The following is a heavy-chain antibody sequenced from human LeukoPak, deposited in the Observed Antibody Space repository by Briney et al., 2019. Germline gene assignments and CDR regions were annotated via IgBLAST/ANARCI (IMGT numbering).Heavy chain of an antibody. V-gene: IGHV2-5*02. Sequence: SGPTLANPTQTLTLTCTFSGFSLSTSGVGVGWIRQPSGKALEWLALIYWDDDKRYSPSLKSRLTITKDTSKNQVVLTMTNMDPVDTATYYCAHINVGSSWYGVEGHFDYWGQGTLVTVSS. J-gene: IGHJ4*02. CDR1: GFSLSTSGVG. CDR3: AHINVGSSWYGVEGHFDY. D-gene: IGHD6-13*01. CDR2: IYWDDDK.